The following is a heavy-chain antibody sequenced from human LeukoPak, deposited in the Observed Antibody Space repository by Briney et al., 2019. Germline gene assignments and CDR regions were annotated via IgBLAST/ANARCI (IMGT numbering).Heavy chain of an antibody. CDR2: IYYSGST. CDR3: ARRYCSSTSCYENWFDP. Sequence: PSETLSLTCTVSGGSISSYYWSWLRQPPGKGLEGIGYIYYSGSTNYNPSLKSRVIISVDTSKNKFSLKLSSVTAADTAVYYCARRYCSSTSCYENWFDPWGQGTLVTVSS. J-gene: IGHJ5*02. CDR1: GGSISSYY. V-gene: IGHV4-59*01. D-gene: IGHD2-2*01.